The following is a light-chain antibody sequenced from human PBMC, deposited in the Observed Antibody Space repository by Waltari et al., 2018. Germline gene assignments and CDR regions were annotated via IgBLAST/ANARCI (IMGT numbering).Light chain of an antibody. CDR1: SSNIGLNT. J-gene: IGLJ3*02. CDR2: ANY. V-gene: IGLV1-44*01. CDR3: ATWDDSLNGRV. Sequence: QSVLTQPPLASGTPGQRVTISCSVNSSNIGLNTVTWYQQLPGTAPKLLIYANYHRPSGVPDRFSASKSDTSASLAISGLQSEDEADYFCATWDDSLNGRVFGGGTKLAVL.